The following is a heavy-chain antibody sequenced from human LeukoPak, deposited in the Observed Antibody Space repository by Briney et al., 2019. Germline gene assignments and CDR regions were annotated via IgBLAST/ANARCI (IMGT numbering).Heavy chain of an antibody. Sequence: SETLSLTCTVSGDSISDDYYTWMRQPAGKGLEWIGRINSGGTTNYNPSLMSRVTLSIDKSKKHISLRLTSVTAADTALYYCARDNGSGYTKGYEHYYYYLDVWGKGTTVTVSS. D-gene: IGHD3-3*02. CDR2: INSGGTT. CDR3: ARDNGSGYTKGYEHYYYYLDV. J-gene: IGHJ6*03. CDR1: GDSISDDY. V-gene: IGHV4-4*07.